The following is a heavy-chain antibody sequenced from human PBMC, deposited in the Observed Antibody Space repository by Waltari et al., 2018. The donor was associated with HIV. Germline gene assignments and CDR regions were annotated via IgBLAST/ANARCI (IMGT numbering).Heavy chain of an antibody. D-gene: IGHD4-17*01. CDR3: ARGGKYGDYQYYFDS. V-gene: IGHV3-30-3*01. J-gene: IGHJ4*02. CDR2: ISYDGSSE. Sequence: QEHLVASGGAVVQPGSSLRLPCAASGFTFRSYNMIWVRPAPGKGLEWVAVISYDGSSENYADFVKGRFPISRDNSENTLYLQMHSLRPEDTAVYYCARGGKYGDYQYYFDSWGQGTLVTVSP. CDR1: GFTFRSYN.